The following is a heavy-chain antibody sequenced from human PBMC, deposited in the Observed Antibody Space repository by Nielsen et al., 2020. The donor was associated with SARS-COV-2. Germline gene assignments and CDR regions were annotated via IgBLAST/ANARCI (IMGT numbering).Heavy chain of an antibody. CDR1: GGSISSGGYY. D-gene: IGHD5-12*01. V-gene: IGHV4-31*03. CDR3: ASESSGYEHYNYGMYV. CDR2: IYFSGRT. J-gene: IGHJ6*02. Sequence: SETLSLTCTVSGGSISSGGYYWSWIRHHPGKGLEWIGYIYFSGRTCYNPSLKSRVTISVDTSKNQFSLSLRSVTAADTAVYYCASESSGYEHYNYGMYVWGQGTTVTVTS.